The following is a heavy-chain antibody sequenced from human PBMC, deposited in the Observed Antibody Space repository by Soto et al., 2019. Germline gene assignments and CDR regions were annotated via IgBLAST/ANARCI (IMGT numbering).Heavy chain of an antibody. CDR2: IYHSGST. CDR3: ARGYDILTGNYYYYYMDV. Sequence: SETLSLTCAVSSGSISSSNWWSWVRQPPGKGLEWIGEIYHSGSTNYNPSLKSRVTISVDKSKNQFSLKLSSVTAADTAVYYCARGYDILTGNYYYYYMDVWGKGTTVTVSS. D-gene: IGHD3-9*01. J-gene: IGHJ6*03. V-gene: IGHV4-4*02. CDR1: SGSISSSNW.